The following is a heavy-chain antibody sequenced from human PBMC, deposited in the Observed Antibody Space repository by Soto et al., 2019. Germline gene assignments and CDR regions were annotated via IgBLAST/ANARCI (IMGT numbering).Heavy chain of an antibody. D-gene: IGHD5-18*01. V-gene: IGHV4-59*01. Sequence: SETLSLTCTVSGGSISSYYWSWIRQPPGKGLEWIGYIYYSGSTNYNPSLKSRVTISVDTSKNQFSLKLSSVTAADTAVYYCARTRARGYSYGPDYCYYYGMDVWGQGTTVTVSS. J-gene: IGHJ6*02. CDR1: GGSISSYY. CDR3: ARTRARGYSYGPDYCYYYGMDV. CDR2: IYYSGST.